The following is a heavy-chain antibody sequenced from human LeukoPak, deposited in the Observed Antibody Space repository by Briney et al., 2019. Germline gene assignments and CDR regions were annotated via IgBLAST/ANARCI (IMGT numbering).Heavy chain of an antibody. CDR3: ARVPDWTYAADY. V-gene: IGHV4-34*01. Sequence: SETLSLTCAVYGGSFSGYYWSWIRQPPGKGLEWIGEINHSGSTNYNPSLKSRVTISVDTSKNQFSLKLSSVTAADTAVYYCARVPDWTYAADYWGQGTLVTVSS. D-gene: IGHD3/OR15-3a*01. CDR2: INHSGST. J-gene: IGHJ4*02. CDR1: GGSFSGYY.